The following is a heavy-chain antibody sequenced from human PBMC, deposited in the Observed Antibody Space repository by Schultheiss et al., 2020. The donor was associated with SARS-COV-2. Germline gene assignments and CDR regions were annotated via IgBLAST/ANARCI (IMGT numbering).Heavy chain of an antibody. Sequence: GESLKISCAASGFTVSTNYMSWVRQAPRKGLEWVSVIYRDSSTYYADSVKDRFTISRDNSENTLYLQMNSLRVEDTAVYYCARFRHDFWREYYFDYWGQGTLVTVSS. J-gene: IGHJ4*02. CDR3: ARFRHDFWREYYFDY. CDR2: IYRDSST. V-gene: IGHV3-53*01. CDR1: GFTVSTNY. D-gene: IGHD3-3*01.